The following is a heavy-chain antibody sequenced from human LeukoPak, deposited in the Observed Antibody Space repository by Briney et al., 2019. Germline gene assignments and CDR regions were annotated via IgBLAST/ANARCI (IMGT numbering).Heavy chain of an antibody. CDR3: ARVGSGYLDY. D-gene: IGHD3-16*01. J-gene: IGHJ4*02. V-gene: IGHV1-69*01. CDR1: GGTFSSYA. CDR2: IIPIFGTA. Sequence: ASVKVSCKASGGTFSSYAISWVRQAPGQGLEWVGGIIPIFGTANYAQKFQGRVTITADESTSTAYMELSSLRSEDTAVYYCARVGSGYLDYWGQGTLVTVSS.